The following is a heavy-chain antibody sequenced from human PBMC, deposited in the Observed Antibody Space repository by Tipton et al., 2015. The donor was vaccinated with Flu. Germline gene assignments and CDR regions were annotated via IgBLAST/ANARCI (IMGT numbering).Heavy chain of an antibody. CDR2: IYYSGST. CDR3: ARAPLWFGELSYFDY. D-gene: IGHD3-10*01. CDR1: GGSISSYY. Sequence: TLSLTCTVSGGSISSYYWSWIRQPPGKGLEWIGYIYYSGSTNYNPSLKSRVTISVDTSKNQFSLKLSSVTAADTAVYYCARAPLWFGELSYFDYWGQGTLVTVSS. V-gene: IGHV4-59*01. J-gene: IGHJ4*02.